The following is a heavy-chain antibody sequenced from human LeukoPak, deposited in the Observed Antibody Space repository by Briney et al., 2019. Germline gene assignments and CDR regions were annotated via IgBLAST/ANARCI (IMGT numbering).Heavy chain of an antibody. V-gene: IGHV3-53*01. CDR3: AKEDSSGWPYYFDY. Sequence: GGSLRLSCAASGFTFSSNYMSWVRQAPGKGLEWVSVIYSCGSTYYADSVKGRFTISRDNSKNTLYLQMNSLRAEDTAVYYCAKEDSSGWPYYFDYWGQGTLVTISS. CDR1: GFTFSSNY. D-gene: IGHD6-19*01. CDR2: IYSCGST. J-gene: IGHJ4*02.